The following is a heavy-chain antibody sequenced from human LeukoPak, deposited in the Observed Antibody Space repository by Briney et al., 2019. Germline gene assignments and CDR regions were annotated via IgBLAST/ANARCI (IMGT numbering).Heavy chain of an antibody. J-gene: IGHJ4*02. D-gene: IGHD2/OR15-2a*01. CDR1: GGSISSYY. CDR2: IYYSGST. Sequence: SETLSLTCTVSGGSISSYYWSWIRQPPGKGLEWIGYIYYSGSTNYNPSLKSRVTISLDTSRNQFSLKLSSVTALDTAVYYCARFNSTYYYYDYWGQGTLVTVSS. CDR3: ARFNSTYYYYDY. V-gene: IGHV4-59*12.